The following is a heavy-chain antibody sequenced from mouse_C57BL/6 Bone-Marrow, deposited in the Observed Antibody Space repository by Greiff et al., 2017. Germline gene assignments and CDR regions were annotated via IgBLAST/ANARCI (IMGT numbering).Heavy chain of an antibody. D-gene: IGHD1-2*01. Sequence: EVKLVESGGGLVQPGGSLKLSCAASGFTFSDYYMYWVRQTPEKRLEWVAYISNGGGSTYYPDTVKGRFTISRDNAKNTLYLQMSRLKSEDTAMYYCAREGITTAFDYWGQGTTLTVSS. V-gene: IGHV5-12*01. CDR2: ISNGGGST. CDR3: AREGITTAFDY. CDR1: GFTFSDYY. J-gene: IGHJ2*01.